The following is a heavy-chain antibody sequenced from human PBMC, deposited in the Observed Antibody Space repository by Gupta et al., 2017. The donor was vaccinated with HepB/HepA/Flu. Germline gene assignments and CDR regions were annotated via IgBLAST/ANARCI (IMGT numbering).Heavy chain of an antibody. CDR3: ARPYTTGDNEWRFIRYYGMDV. Sequence: EVQWLVSGGGWVHPGGSLRVSRVASGYTLTHSGLKRVTQGPGKGLEWVAGITPTGDYTYYADSVEGRFTISRDNSKNTLFLQMNTLTAEDTAKYYCARPYTTGDNEWRFIRYYGMDVWGQGTTVTVSS. V-gene: IGHV3-23*01. CDR2: ITPTGDYT. CDR1: GYTLTHSG. J-gene: IGHJ6*02. D-gene: IGHD1-1*01.